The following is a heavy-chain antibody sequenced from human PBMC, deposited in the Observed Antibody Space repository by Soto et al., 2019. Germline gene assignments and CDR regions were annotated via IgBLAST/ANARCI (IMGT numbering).Heavy chain of an antibody. J-gene: IGHJ5*02. D-gene: IGHD6-25*01. CDR1: GYTLTELA. CDR2: FDPEDGET. Sequence: ASVKVSCKFSGYTLTELAIHWVRQAPGKGLEWMGGFDPEDGETIYAQKFQGRVTMTEDTSTDTAYMELSSLRSEDTAVYYCATISASPLDPWGQGTLVTVSS. V-gene: IGHV1-24*01. CDR3: ATISASPLDP.